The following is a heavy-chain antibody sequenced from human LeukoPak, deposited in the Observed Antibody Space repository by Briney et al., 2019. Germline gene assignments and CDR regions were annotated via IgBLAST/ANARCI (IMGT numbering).Heavy chain of an antibody. V-gene: IGHV3-15*07. Sequence: GGSPRLSCAASGFTFSNAWMNWVRQAPGKGLEWVGRIKSKTDGGTTDYAAPVKGRFTISRDDSKNTLYLQMNSLKTEDTAVYYCTTDSGYGSGSQYYYYYYGMDVWGQGTTVTVSS. J-gene: IGHJ6*02. CDR1: GFTFSNAW. CDR3: TTDSGYGSGSQYYYYYYGMDV. CDR2: IKSKTDGGTT. D-gene: IGHD3-10*01.